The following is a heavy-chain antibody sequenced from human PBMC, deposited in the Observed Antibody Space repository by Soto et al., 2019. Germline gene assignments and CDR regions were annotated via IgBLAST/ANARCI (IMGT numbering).Heavy chain of an antibody. CDR3: AKEDRYSSSSGYYYGMDV. CDR1: GFTFSSYG. D-gene: IGHD6-6*01. V-gene: IGHV3-30*18. Sequence: GGSLRLSCAAFGFTFSSYGMHWVRQAPGKGLEWVAVISYDGSNKYYAGSVKGRFTISRDNSKNTLYLQMNSLRAEDTAVYYCAKEDRYSSSSGYYYGMDVWGQGTTVTVSS. CDR2: ISYDGSNK. J-gene: IGHJ6*02.